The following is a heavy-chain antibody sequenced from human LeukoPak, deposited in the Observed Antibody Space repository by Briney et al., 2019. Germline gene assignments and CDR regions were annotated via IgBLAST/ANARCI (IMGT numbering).Heavy chain of an antibody. J-gene: IGHJ5*02. CDR3: AKFHGSGSTNWFDH. V-gene: IGHV3-48*02. D-gene: IGHD3-10*01. Sequence: GGSLKLSCAASGFTFSTYSMNWVRQAPGKGLEWVSYISSSSNTIYYADSVKGRFTISRDNAKNSLFLQVNSLRDEDTAVYYCAKFHGSGSTNWFDHWGQGTLVTVSS. CDR1: GFTFSTYS. CDR2: ISSSSNTI.